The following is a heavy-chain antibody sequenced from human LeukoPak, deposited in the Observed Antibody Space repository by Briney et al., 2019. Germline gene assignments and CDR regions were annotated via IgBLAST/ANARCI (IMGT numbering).Heavy chain of an antibody. CDR1: GFTVSSNY. CDR3: ARDIVGATTSMGEY. J-gene: IGHJ4*02. CDR2: IYSGGST. D-gene: IGHD1-26*01. Sequence: PGGSLRLSCAASGFTVSSNYMSWVRQAPGKGLEWVSVIYSGGSTYYADSVKGRFTISRDNSKNTLYLQMNSLRAEDTAVYYCARDIVGATTSMGEYWGQGTLVTVSS. V-gene: IGHV3-66*01.